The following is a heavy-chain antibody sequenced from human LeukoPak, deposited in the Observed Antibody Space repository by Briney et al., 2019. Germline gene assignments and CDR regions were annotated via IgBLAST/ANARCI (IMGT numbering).Heavy chain of an antibody. CDR1: GFTFSSYW. D-gene: IGHD1-26*01. Sequence: QPGGSLRLSCAASGFTFSSYWMASVRQAPGKGLEWVANIRQDGGEIYYVDSVKGRFILSRDNAKNSLYLEMNSLRDEDTAVYYCARDKIVGATNFDSWGQGTLVTVSS. J-gene: IGHJ4*02. CDR2: IRQDGGEI. V-gene: IGHV3-7*01. CDR3: ARDKIVGATNFDS.